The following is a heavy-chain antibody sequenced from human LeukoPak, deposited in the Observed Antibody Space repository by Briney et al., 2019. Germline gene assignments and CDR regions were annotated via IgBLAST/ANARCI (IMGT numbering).Heavy chain of an antibody. V-gene: IGHV4-59*01. J-gene: IGHJ6*03. D-gene: IGHD1-1*01. CDR1: GGSISSYY. Sequence: SETLSLTCTVSGGSISSYYWSWIRQPPGKGLEWIGYIYYSGSTNYNPSLKSRVTISVGTSKNQFSLKLSSVTAADTAVYYCARDIRPGGGGTTGYYYYYYMDVWGKGTTVTVSS. CDR2: IYYSGST. CDR3: ARDIRPGGGGTTGYYYYYYMDV.